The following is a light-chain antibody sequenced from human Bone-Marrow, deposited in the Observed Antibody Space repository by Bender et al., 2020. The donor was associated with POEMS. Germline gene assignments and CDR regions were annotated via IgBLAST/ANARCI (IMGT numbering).Light chain of an antibody. CDR1: SSNIGAHA. J-gene: IGLJ3*02. V-gene: IGLV1-44*01. CDR2: SSH. Sequence: QSVLTQPPSASGTPGQRVTISCSGGSSNIGAHAVNWYQHLPGTAPKLLIYSSHRRPSEVPDRFSGSRSGTSASLAMSELQSEDAADYYCAVWDDSLNGWVFGGGTKLTVL. CDR3: AVWDDSLNGWV.